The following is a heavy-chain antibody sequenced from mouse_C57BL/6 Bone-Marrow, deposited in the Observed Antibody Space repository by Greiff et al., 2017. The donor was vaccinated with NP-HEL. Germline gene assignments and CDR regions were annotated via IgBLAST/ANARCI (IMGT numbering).Heavy chain of an antibody. CDR1: GYTFTSYD. D-gene: IGHD1-1*01. CDR3: ARRDYGSPGYFDY. J-gene: IGHJ2*01. CDR2: IYPRDGST. Sequence: VQLQQSGPELVKPGASVNLSCKASGYTFTSYDINWVKQRPGQGLEWIGWIYPRDGSTKYNEKFKGKATLTVDTSSSTAYMELHSLTSEDSAVYFCARRDYGSPGYFDYWGQGTTLTVSS. V-gene: IGHV1-85*01.